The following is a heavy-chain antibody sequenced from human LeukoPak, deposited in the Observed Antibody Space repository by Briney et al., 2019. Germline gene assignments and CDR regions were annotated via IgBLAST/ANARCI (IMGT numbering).Heavy chain of an antibody. D-gene: IGHD4-11*01. CDR2: INHSGST. CDR3: ARGVKTYDSNYRHYCYGMDV. J-gene: IGHJ6*02. Sequence: PSETLSLTCAVYGGSFSGYYWSWIRQPPGKGLEWIGEINHSGSTNYNPSLKSRVTISVDTSKNQFSLKLSSVTAADTAVYYCARGVKTYDSNYRHYCYGMDVWGQGTTVTVSS. V-gene: IGHV4-34*01. CDR1: GGSFSGYY.